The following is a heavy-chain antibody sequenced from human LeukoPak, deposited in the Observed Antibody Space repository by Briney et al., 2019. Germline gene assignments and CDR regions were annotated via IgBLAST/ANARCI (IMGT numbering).Heavy chain of an antibody. D-gene: IGHD2-2*02. CDR3: VRHGYTASHYFLDY. J-gene: IGHJ4*02. CDR2: IYTTGTA. CDR1: SGSINSYY. V-gene: IGHV4-4*07. Sequence: SETLSLTCTVSSGSINSYYWGWVRPPAGRRLEWIGRIYTTGTANYNPSLKSRLTMSIDTSQRQFSLNLRSVTAADTGTYYCVRHGYTASHYFLDYWSQGILVTVSS.